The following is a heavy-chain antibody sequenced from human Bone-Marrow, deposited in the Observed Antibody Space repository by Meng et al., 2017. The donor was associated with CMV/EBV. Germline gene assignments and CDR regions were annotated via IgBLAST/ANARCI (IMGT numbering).Heavy chain of an antibody. D-gene: IGHD2-2*01. J-gene: IGHJ3*02. CDR1: GGSFSRSS. V-gene: IGHV1-69*10. Sequence: SVKVSCKASGGSFSRSSISWVRQAPGQGLEWMGRIIPDLGMSNYAQKFQGRVTVTAHKSTTTAYMELPSLRSEDTAVYYCAREPAHDAFDIWGQGTMVTVSS. CDR3: AREPAHDAFDI. CDR2: IIPDLGMS.